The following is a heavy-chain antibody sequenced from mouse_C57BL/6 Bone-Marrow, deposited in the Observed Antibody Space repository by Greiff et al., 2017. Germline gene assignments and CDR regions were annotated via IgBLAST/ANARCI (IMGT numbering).Heavy chain of an antibody. V-gene: IGHV1-64*01. J-gene: IGHJ3*01. CDR3: ARRGYYGKGFAY. CDR2: IHPNSGST. D-gene: IGHD1-1*01. CDR1: GYTFTSYW. Sequence: QVQLQQPGAELVKPGASVKLSCKASGYTFTSYWMHWVKQRPGQGLEWIGMIHPNSGSTNYNEKFKSKATLTVDKSSSTAYMQLSSLTSEDSAVYYCARRGYYGKGFAYWGQGTLVTVSA.